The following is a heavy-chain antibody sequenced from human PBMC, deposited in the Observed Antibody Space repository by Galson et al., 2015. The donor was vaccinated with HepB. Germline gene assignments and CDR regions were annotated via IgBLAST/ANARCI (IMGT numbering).Heavy chain of an antibody. CDR2: IYSGGNT. D-gene: IGHD3-22*01. V-gene: IGHV3-53*01. CDR3: ARALVSSGYYGDY. J-gene: IGHJ4*02. CDR1: GFSVSSNY. Sequence: SLRLSCAVSGFSVSSNYMTWVRQAPGKGLECVAHIYSGGNTYYTDSVTGRFTVSRDNSKNTLFLQMNSLRVEDTAVYYCARALVSSGYYGDYWGQGTLVTVSS.